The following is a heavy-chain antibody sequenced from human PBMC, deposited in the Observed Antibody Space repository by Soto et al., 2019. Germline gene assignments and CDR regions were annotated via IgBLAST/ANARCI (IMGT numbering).Heavy chain of an antibody. J-gene: IGHJ6*02. CDR3: ARDYYYDSSGYSNYYYGMDV. V-gene: IGHV1-69*13. Sequence: SVKVSCKASGGTFSSYAISWVRQAPGQGLEWMGGIIPIFGTANYAQKFQGRVTITADESTSTAYMELSSLRSEDTAVYYCARDYYYDSSGYSNYYYGMDVWGQGTTVTSP. D-gene: IGHD3-22*01. CDR1: GGTFSSYA. CDR2: IIPIFGTA.